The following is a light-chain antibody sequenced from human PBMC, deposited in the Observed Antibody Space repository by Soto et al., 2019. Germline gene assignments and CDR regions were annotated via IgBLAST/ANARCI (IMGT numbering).Light chain of an antibody. CDR3: SSYTTRNTLV. CDR2: EVT. CDR1: SSDVAGYRY. V-gene: IGLV2-14*01. J-gene: IGLJ1*01. Sequence: QSVLTQPASVSGSPGQSITISCTGTSSDVAGYRYVSWYQHHPGKAPKLMIYEVTNRPSGVSNRFSGSKSGNTASLTISGLQAEDEADYYCSSYTTRNTLVFGTGTKVTVL.